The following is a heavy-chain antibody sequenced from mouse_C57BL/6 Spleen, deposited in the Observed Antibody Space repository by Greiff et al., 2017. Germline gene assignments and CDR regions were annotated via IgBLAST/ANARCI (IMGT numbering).Heavy chain of an antibody. D-gene: IGHD2-4*01. V-gene: IGHV1-81*01. Sequence: QVQLKQSGAELARPGASVKLSCKASGYTFTSYGISWVKQRTGQGLEWIGEIYPRSGNTYYNEKFKGKATLTADKSSSTAYMELRSLTSEDSAVYFCARRGYDYDKAWFAYWGQGTLVTVSA. CDR2: IYPRSGNT. J-gene: IGHJ3*01. CDR3: ARRGYDYDKAWFAY. CDR1: GYTFTSYG.